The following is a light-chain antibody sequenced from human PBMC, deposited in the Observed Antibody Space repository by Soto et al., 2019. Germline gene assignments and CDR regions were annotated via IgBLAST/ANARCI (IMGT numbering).Light chain of an antibody. CDR3: SSYTSSSTQV. CDR1: SSDVGGYNY. J-gene: IGLJ3*02. CDR2: GVS. V-gene: IGLV2-14*01. Sequence: SALTQPASVSGSPGQSITISCTGTSSDVGGYNYVSWYQQYPGKAPKLMIYGVSNRPSGVSSRFSGSKSGNTASLTISGLQAEDEADYYCSSYTSSSTQVFGGGTKVTVL.